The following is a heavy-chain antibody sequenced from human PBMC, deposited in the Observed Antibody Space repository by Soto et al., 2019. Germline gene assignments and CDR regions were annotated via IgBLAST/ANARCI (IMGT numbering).Heavy chain of an antibody. CDR3: ARVTMIAEYYFDY. Sequence: SETLSLTCTVSGGSISSYYWSWIRQPPGKGLEWIGYIYYSGSTNYNPSLKSRNTISVDTSKKKNSMKLSSVTAADTAVYYCARVTMIAEYYFDYWCQGTLVTVSS. CDR1: GGSISSYY. V-gene: IGHV4-59*12. J-gene: IGHJ4*02. D-gene: IGHD3-22*01. CDR2: IYYSGST.